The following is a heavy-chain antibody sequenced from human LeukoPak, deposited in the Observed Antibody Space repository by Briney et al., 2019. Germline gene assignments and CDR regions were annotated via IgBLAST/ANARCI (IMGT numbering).Heavy chain of an antibody. Sequence: ASVTVSCKASGYTFAGYYIHWVRQAPWQGLEWMGWINPYSGVTNYARKFQGSVTMTSDTSISTAYMELNRLASDDTAVYYCARRMEAYCRGDCALFDYWGQGTLVTVSS. CDR2: INPYSGVT. D-gene: IGHD2-21*01. CDR1: GYTFAGYY. CDR3: ARRMEAYCRGDCALFDY. V-gene: IGHV1-2*02. J-gene: IGHJ4*02.